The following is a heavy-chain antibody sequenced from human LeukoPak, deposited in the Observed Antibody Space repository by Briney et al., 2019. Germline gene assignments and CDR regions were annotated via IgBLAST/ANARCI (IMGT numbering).Heavy chain of an antibody. J-gene: IGHJ4*02. V-gene: IGHV3-74*01. CDR3: ARDFYTDYYSSPGDDFDF. D-gene: IGHD2-21*01. Sequence: GGSLRLSCTASGFSFSSKWMHWVRQGPGRGLEWDARINHDASIRSYADSVKARFTISRDNTKNTLYLQMNSLRAEDTAVYFCARDFYTDYYSSPGDDFDFWGQGTLVTVSS. CDR2: INHDASIR. CDR1: GFSFSSKW.